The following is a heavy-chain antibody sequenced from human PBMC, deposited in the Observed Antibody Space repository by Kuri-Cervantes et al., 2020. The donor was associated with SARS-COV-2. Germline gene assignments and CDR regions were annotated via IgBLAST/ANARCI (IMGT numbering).Heavy chain of an antibody. CDR2: ISYDGSNK. J-gene: IGHJ4*02. V-gene: IGHV3-30-3*01. Sequence: GGSLRLSCAASGFTLSSYAMHWVRQAPGKGLEWVAVISYDGSNKYYADSVKGRFTISRDNSKNTLYLQMNSLRAEDTAVYYCAKDQGDSYGISYFDYWGQGTLVTVSS. D-gene: IGHD5-18*01. CDR1: GFTLSSYA. CDR3: AKDQGDSYGISYFDY.